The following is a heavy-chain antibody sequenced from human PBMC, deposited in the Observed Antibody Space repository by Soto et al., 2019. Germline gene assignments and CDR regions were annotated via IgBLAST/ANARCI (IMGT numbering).Heavy chain of an antibody. V-gene: IGHV4-31*03. Sequence: SDPLSRTYNNSGSPFSIRSYHRRWMRHHPGKGLEWIGYIYYIGSTCYNPSLKSRVSISVDTSKNQFSRKLSSVTAADTAVYYCARFYMVRGVMGAFDIWGQGTMVS. CDR3: ARFYMVRGVMGAFDI. CDR1: GSPFSIRSYH. J-gene: IGHJ3*02. CDR2: IYYIGST. D-gene: IGHD3-10*01.